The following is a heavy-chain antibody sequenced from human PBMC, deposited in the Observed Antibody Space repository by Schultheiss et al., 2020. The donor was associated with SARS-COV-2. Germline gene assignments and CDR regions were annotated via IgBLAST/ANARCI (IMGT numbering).Heavy chain of an antibody. CDR3: ARDRRLYYGSGSNGMDV. CDR1: GFTFSSYW. Sequence: GESLKISCAASGFTFSSYWMHWVRQAPGKGLVWVSRINSDGSSTSYADSVKGRFTISRDNAKNSLYLQMNSLRAEDTALYYCARDRRLYYGSGSNGMDVWGQGTTVTVAS. J-gene: IGHJ6*02. CDR2: INSDGSST. D-gene: IGHD3-10*01. V-gene: IGHV3-74*01.